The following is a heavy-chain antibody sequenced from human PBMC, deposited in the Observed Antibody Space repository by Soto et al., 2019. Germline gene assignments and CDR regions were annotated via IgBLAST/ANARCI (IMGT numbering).Heavy chain of an antibody. V-gene: IGHV4-39*01. CDR3: ASMITFGGVIVLNDY. CDR2: IYYSGST. CDR1: GGSISSSSYY. Sequence: SETLSLTCTVSGGSISSSSYYWGWIRQPPGKGLEWIGSIYYSGSTYYNPSLKSRVTISVDTSKNQFSLKLSSVTAADTAVYYCASMITFGGVIVLNDYWGQGTLVTVSS. D-gene: IGHD3-16*02. J-gene: IGHJ4*02.